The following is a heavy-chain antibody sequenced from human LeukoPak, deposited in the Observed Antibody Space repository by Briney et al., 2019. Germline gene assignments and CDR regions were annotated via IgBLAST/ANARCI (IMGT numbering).Heavy chain of an antibody. CDR2: ISGSGGST. V-gene: IGHV3-23*01. CDR1: GFTFSSYA. J-gene: IGHJ4*02. CDR3: ARVFDSSGYYYSSWDY. D-gene: IGHD3-22*01. Sequence: GGSLRLSCAASGFTFSSYAMSWVRQAPGKGLEWVSAISGSGGSTYYADSVKGRFTISRDNSKNTLYLQMNSLRAEDTAVYYCARVFDSSGYYYSSWDYWGQGTLVTVSS.